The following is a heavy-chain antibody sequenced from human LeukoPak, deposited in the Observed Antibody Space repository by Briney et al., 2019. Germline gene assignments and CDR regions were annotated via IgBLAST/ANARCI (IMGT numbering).Heavy chain of an antibody. J-gene: IGHJ4*02. CDR2: INYSGST. Sequence: SETLSLTCAVYGGSFSGYYWSWIRQPPGKGLEWIGEINYSGSTNYNPSLKSRVTISVDTSKNQFSLKLSSVTAADTTVYYCARTTAAGTFPFDYWGQGTLVTVSS. CDR3: ARTTAAGTFPFDY. V-gene: IGHV4-34*01. D-gene: IGHD6-13*01. CDR1: GGSFSGYY.